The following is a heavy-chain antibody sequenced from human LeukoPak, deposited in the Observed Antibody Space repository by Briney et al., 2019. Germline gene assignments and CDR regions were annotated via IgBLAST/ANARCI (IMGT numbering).Heavy chain of an antibody. V-gene: IGHV4-39*07. J-gene: IGHJ6*03. CDR2: IYYSGST. D-gene: IGHD2-8*01. CDR1: GGSISSSSYY. CDR3: ARNADIYNYYMDV. Sequence: SETLSLTCSVSGGSISSSSYYWGWIRQPPGKGLEWIGNIYYSGSTYYNPSLKSRVTISVDTSKNQFSLKLSSVIAADTAVYYCARNADIYNYYMDVWAKGTTVTVSS.